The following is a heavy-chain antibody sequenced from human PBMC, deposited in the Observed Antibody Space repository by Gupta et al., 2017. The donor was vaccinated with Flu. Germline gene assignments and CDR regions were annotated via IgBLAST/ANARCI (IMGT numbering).Heavy chain of an antibody. CDR1: GGTFSSYP. V-gene: IGHV1-69*02. CDR2: IIPILGIA. Sequence: QVHLVHSGAEVKKPGSSVKVACKGAGGTFSSYPSSWVRQAPGQGLEWMGRIIPILGIANYAQKFQGRVTITADKSTSTAYMELSSLRSEDTAVYYCYVWGSYNLDYWGQGTLVTVSS. D-gene: IGHD3-16*01. J-gene: IGHJ4*02. CDR3: YVWGSYNLDY.